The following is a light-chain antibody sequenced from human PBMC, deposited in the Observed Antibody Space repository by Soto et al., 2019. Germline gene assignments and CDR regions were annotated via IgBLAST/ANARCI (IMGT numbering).Light chain of an antibody. V-gene: IGLV1-44*01. Sequence: QSVLTQPPSASGTPGQRVTISCSGTRSSIGSHAVNWYQQLPGTAPKRLIFSSDLRPSGVPDRFSGSKSGTSGSLAISGLQSEDEGEYICSAWDDVLNIVVFGGGTKLTVL. J-gene: IGLJ2*01. CDR1: RSSIGSHA. CDR3: SAWDDVLNIVV. CDR2: SSD.